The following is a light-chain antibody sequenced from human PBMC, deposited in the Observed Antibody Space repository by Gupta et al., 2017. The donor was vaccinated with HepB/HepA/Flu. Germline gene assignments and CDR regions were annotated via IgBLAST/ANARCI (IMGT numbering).Light chain of an antibody. Sequence: EIVLTQSPGTLSLSPGERATLSCRASQSISNSSLAWYQQKPGQAPRLLLYAASIRATGIPQRFSGRGSGTDFTLTISRLEPEDFAVYYCQHYDNSPMFTFGQGTKLEIK. V-gene: IGKV3-20*01. CDR2: AAS. CDR1: QSISNSS. CDR3: QHYDNSPMFT. J-gene: IGKJ2*01.